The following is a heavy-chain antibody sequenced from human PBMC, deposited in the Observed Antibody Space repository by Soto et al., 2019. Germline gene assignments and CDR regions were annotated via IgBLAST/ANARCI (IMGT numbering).Heavy chain of an antibody. J-gene: IGHJ6*02. CDR1: GYNFDSYW. CDR3: ARRIAAAGGYYYYAFDV. CDR2: IDPIDSKT. D-gene: IGHD6-13*01. Sequence: GESLKISCKGSGYNFDSYWINWVRQTPGKGLEWMGRIDPIDSKTKYSPSLEGHITISVDKSISTTYLQWSSLKASDTAIYYCARRIAAAGGYYYYAFDVWGQGTAVTVSS. V-gene: IGHV5-10-1*01.